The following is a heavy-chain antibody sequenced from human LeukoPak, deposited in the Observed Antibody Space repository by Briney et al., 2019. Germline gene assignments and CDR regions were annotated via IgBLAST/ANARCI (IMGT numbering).Heavy chain of an antibody. V-gene: IGHV3-23*01. Sequence: GGSLRLSCAASGFTFSRYGMSWVRQAPGKGLEWVSAISGSGGSTYYADSVKGRFTISRDNSKNTLYLQINSLRAEDTAVYYCAKGHNYYGSGSYFDYWGQGTLVTVSS. CDR3: AKGHNYYGSGSYFDY. J-gene: IGHJ4*02. CDR1: GFTFSRYG. CDR2: ISGSGGST. D-gene: IGHD3-10*01.